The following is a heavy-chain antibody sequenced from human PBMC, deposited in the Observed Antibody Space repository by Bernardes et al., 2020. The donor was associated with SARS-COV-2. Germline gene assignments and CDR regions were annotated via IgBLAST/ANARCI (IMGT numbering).Heavy chain of an antibody. Sequence: SETLSLTCTVSGGSIRSGGYYWSWIRQHPGKGLEWIGYIYYSGSTYYNPSLKSRVTISVDTSKNQFSLKLSSVTAADTAVYYCARADYYDSSGYYWFDYWGQGTLVTVSS. J-gene: IGHJ4*02. V-gene: IGHV4-31*03. D-gene: IGHD3-22*01. CDR1: GGSIRSGGYY. CDR3: ARADYYDSSGYYWFDY. CDR2: IYYSGST.